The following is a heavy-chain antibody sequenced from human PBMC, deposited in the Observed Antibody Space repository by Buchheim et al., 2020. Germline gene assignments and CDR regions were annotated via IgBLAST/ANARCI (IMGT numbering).Heavy chain of an antibody. V-gene: IGHV3-30*18. CDR3: AKDARVDSWYGIYYYYYGMDV. CDR2: ISYDGSNK. D-gene: IGHD6-13*01. CDR1: GFTFSSYG. Sequence: QVQLVESGGGVVQPGRSLRLSCAASGFTFSSYGTHWVRQAPGKGLEWVAVISYDGSNKYYADSVKGRFTISRDNSKNTLYLQMNSLRAEDTAVYYCAKDARVDSWYGIYYYYYGMDVWGQGTT. J-gene: IGHJ6*02.